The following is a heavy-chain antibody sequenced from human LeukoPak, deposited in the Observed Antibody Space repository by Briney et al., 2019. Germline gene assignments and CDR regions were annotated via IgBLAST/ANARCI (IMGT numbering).Heavy chain of an antibody. D-gene: IGHD2-21*02. V-gene: IGHV3-23*01. J-gene: IGHJ4*02. CDR2: ISGSGGST. CDR1: GFTFSNYG. CDR3: AGRKLAYCGGDCWGTRYYFDY. Sequence: GGSLRLSCAASGFTFSNYGMSWVRQAPGKGLEWVSGISGSGGSTYYADSVKGRFSISRDNSKNTVFLQMNSLRAEDTAVYYCAGRKLAYCGGDCWGTRYYFDYWGQGTLVTVSS.